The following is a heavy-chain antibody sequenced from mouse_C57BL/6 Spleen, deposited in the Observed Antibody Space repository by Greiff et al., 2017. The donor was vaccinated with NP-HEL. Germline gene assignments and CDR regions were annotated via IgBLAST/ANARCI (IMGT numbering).Heavy chain of an antibody. CDR3: AKETHYYGSSDFDY. Sequence: QVQLQQPGAELVKPGASVKMSCKASGYTFTSYWITWVKQRPGQGLEWIGDIYPGSGSTNYNEKFKSKATLTVDTSSSTAYMQLSSLTSEDSAVYYCAKETHYYGSSDFDYWGQGTTLTVSS. CDR1: GYTFTSYW. CDR2: IYPGSGST. D-gene: IGHD1-1*01. V-gene: IGHV1-55*01. J-gene: IGHJ2*01.